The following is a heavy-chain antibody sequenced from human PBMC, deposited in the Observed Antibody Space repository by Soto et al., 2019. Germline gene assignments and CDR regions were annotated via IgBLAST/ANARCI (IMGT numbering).Heavy chain of an antibody. J-gene: IGHJ4*02. Sequence: SETLSLTCTVSGGSLSSHYWSWIRQPPGKGLEWIGYIYYSGSTNYNPSLKSRVTISVDTSRNQCSLKLSSVTAADTAVYYCERHSLDWNFSYFDYWGQGTLVTVSS. CDR3: ERHSLDWNFSYFDY. D-gene: IGHD1-7*01. CDR2: IYYSGST. CDR1: GGSLSSHY. V-gene: IGHV4-59*08.